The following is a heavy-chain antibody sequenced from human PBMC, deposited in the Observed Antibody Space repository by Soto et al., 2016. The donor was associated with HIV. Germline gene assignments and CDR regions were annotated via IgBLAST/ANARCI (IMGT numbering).Heavy chain of an antibody. CDR3: TTVGRGTRDY. J-gene: IGHJ4*02. Sequence: EVQLEESGGGLVKPGGSLRLSCAASGFSFNNVWLSWVRQAPGKGLEWLGRVKSKVDGGTIDYAAPVKDRFSISRDDPKNTVYLQMNSLKTEDTGLYYCTTVGRGTRDYWGQGTLVTVSS. CDR1: GFSFNNVW. V-gene: IGHV3-15*01. D-gene: IGHD6-25*01. CDR2: VKSKVDGGTI.